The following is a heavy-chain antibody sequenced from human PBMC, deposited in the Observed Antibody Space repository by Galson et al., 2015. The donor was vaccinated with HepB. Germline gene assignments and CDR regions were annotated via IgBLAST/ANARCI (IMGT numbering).Heavy chain of an antibody. J-gene: IGHJ6*02. Sequence: SLRLSCAASGFSVNNYYMSWVRQAPGKGLEGVSVVYSGGNTYYADSVKGRFTISRDNSKNTLYLHMSSLRAVDTAVYYCARDRCSDTSCYYSYAMDVWGQGTTVTVSS. CDR2: VYSGGNT. CDR1: GFSVNNYY. D-gene: IGHD2-2*01. V-gene: IGHV3-53*01. CDR3: ARDRCSDTSCYYSYAMDV.